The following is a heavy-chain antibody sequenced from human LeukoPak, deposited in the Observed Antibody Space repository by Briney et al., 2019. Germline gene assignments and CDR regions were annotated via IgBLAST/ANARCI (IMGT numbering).Heavy chain of an antibody. CDR2: ISYDGSNK. D-gene: IGHD1-1*01. J-gene: IGHJ4*02. Sequence: PGGSLRLSCAASGFTFSSYGMHWVRQAPGKGLEWVAVISYDGSNKYYADSVKGRFTISRDNSKNTLYLQMNSLRAEDTAVYYCAKLPAGTDYWGQGTLVTVSS. CDR3: AKLPAGTDY. CDR1: GFTFSSYG. V-gene: IGHV3-30*18.